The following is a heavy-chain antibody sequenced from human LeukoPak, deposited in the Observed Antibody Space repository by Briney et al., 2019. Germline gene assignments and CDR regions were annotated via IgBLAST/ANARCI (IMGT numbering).Heavy chain of an antibody. CDR2: IKSKTDGGTV. Sequence: GSLRLSCAASGFSFSSAWMTWVRQPPGKGLEWVGRIKSKTDGGTVDYAAPVKGRFTISRDDSISTLYLQVNSLKTEDTAMYYCIVSNYYSSGSYNFDSWGQGTLVTVSS. J-gene: IGHJ4*02. CDR3: IVSNYYSSGSYNFDS. D-gene: IGHD3-10*01. V-gene: IGHV3-15*01. CDR1: GFSFSSAW.